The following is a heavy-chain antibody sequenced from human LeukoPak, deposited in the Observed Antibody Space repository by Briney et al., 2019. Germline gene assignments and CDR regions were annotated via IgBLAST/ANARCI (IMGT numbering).Heavy chain of an antibody. Sequence: GGSLRLSCAASGFTFSNYGMHWVRQAPGKGLEWVAVMSYDGSNKYYADSVKGRFTISRDNPKNTLYLQMNSLRAEDTAVYYCAKAEIAAAGIMDYYYYGMDVWGQGTTVTVSS. D-gene: IGHD6-13*01. V-gene: IGHV3-30*18. CDR3: AKAEIAAAGIMDYYYYGMDV. J-gene: IGHJ6*02. CDR1: GFTFSNYG. CDR2: MSYDGSNK.